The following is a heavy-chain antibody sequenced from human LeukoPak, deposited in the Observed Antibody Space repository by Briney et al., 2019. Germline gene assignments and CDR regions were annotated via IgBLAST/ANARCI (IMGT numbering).Heavy chain of an antibody. CDR1: GGSMSPYY. Sequence: SETLSLTCTVSGGSMSPYYWSWMRQPPGKGPEYVGYIFYTGGTNYNPSLKRRVTVSLDTSKNQFSLKLSSVTATDMAVYYCARLGFCRGDNCLDDYWGQGTLVTVSS. V-gene: IGHV4-59*08. CDR2: IFYTGGT. CDR3: ARLGFCRGDNCLDDY. J-gene: IGHJ4*02. D-gene: IGHD2-15*01.